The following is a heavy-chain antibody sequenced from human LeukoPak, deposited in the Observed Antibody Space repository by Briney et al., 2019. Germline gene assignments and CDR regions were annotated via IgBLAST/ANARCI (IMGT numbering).Heavy chain of an antibody. CDR1: GFTSSSYS. D-gene: IGHD3-22*01. Sequence: GGSLRLSCAASGFTSSSYSMNWVRQAPGKGLEWVSSISSSSSYIYYADSVKGRFTISRDNAKNSLYLQMNSLRAEDTAVYYCARDGDDSSGYYYFDYWGQGTLVTVSS. J-gene: IGHJ4*02. CDR3: ARDGDDSSGYYYFDY. V-gene: IGHV3-21*01. CDR2: ISSSSSYI.